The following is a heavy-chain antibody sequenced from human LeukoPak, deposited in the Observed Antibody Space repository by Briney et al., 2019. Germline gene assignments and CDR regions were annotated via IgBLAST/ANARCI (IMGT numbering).Heavy chain of an antibody. CDR2: ISHDGSNI. CDR1: GFTFYNYG. CDR3: ARLSPLKAVAGKGGFDY. Sequence: GGSLRLSCAASGFTFYNYGMHWVRQAPGKGLEWVAVISHDGSNIHYGDSVKGRFTISRDNSKNTLYLQMNSLRAEDTAVYYCARLSPLKAVAGKGGFDYWGQGTLVTVSS. D-gene: IGHD6-19*01. V-gene: IGHV3-30*03. J-gene: IGHJ4*02.